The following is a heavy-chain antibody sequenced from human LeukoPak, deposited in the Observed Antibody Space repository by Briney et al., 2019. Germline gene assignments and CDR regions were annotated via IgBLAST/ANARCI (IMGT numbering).Heavy chain of an antibody. V-gene: IGHV3-30-3*01. CDR2: ISYDGSNK. D-gene: IGHD6-13*01. J-gene: IGHJ4*02. Sequence: GGSLRLSCAASGFTFSSYAMHWVRQAPGKGLEWVAVISYDGSNKYYADSVKGRFTISRDNSKNTLYLQMNSLRAEDTAVYYCASSRRVSSSWCDYWGQGTLVTVSS. CDR1: GFTFSSYA. CDR3: ASSRRVSSSWCDY.